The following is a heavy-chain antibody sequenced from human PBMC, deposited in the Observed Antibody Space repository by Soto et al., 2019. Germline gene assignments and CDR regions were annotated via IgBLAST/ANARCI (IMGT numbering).Heavy chain of an antibody. CDR3: ARDYREYYDFWSGPNWFDP. V-gene: IGHV3-48*02. CDR2: ISSSSSTI. D-gene: IGHD3-3*01. Sequence: GGSLRLSCAASGFTFSNYSMNWVRQAPGKGLEWVSYISSSSSTIYYADSVKGRFTISRDNAKNSLYLQMNSLRDEDTAVYYCARDYREYYDFWSGPNWFDPWGQGTLVTVSS. J-gene: IGHJ5*02. CDR1: GFTFSNYS.